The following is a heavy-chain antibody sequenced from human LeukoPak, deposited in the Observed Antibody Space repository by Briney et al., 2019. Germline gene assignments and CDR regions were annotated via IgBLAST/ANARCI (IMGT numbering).Heavy chain of an antibody. J-gene: IGHJ4*02. CDR3: ARGRNNYGGNSEIEY. CDR1: GGSMSSKY. V-gene: IGHV4-59*12. CDR2: VYYTGGT. Sequence: SETLSLTCTVSGGSMSSKYWSWIRQPPGKGLEWIGYVYYTGGTDYHPSLKTRTTISIDTSKSQFALKLTSVTAADTAVYYCARGRNNYGGNSEIEYWGQGTLVTVSS. D-gene: IGHD4-23*01.